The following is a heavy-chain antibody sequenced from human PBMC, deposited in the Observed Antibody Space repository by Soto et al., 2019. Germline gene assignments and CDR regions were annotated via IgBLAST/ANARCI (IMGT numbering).Heavy chain of an antibody. J-gene: IGHJ4*02. D-gene: IGHD3-3*01. CDR2: IYYSGST. CDR1: GGSISSSSYY. Sequence: ASETLSLTCTVSGGSISSSSYYWGWIRQPPGKGLEWIGSIYYSGSTYYNPSLKSRVTISVDTSKNQFSLKLSSVTAADTAVYYCARLECITIFGVVIKPFDYRGQGSLVTGSS. CDR3: ARLECITIFGVVIKPFDY. V-gene: IGHV4-39*01.